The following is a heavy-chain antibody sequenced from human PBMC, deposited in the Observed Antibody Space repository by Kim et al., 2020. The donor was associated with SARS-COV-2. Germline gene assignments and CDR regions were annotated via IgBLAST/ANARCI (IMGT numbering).Heavy chain of an antibody. CDR3: AREGGGLPIDY. J-gene: IGHJ4*02. CDR2: I. Sequence: IYYADSVKGRFTISRDNAKNSLYLQMNSLRAEDTAVYYCAREGGGLPIDYWGQGTLVTVSS. V-gene: IGHV3-11*01. D-gene: IGHD5-12*01.